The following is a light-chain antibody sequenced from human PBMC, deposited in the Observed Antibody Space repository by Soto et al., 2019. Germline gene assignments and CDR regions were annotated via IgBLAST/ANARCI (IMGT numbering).Light chain of an antibody. Sequence: EIVLTQSPGTLSLSPGERVTLSCRASQSISSSHLAWYQQRPGQAPRLLIYDASNRATGISDRFTGSGSGTDSTLTITRLEPEDFAVYYCQQYHSSPRTFGQGTKVDIK. CDR3: QQYHSSPRT. J-gene: IGKJ1*01. V-gene: IGKV3-20*01. CDR1: QSISSSH. CDR2: DAS.